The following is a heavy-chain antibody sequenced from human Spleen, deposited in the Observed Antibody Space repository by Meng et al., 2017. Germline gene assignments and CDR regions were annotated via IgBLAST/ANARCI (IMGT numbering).Heavy chain of an antibody. CDR3: ARIGYCSGGSCYFFDY. Sequence: GESLKISCAASGFTFSNYSMNWVRQAPGKGLEWVSSISSSSSYIHYADSVKGRFTISRDNAKNSLYLQMNSLRAEDTAVYYCARIGYCSGGSCYFFDYWGQGTLVTVSS. V-gene: IGHV3-21*01. CDR1: GFTFSNYS. J-gene: IGHJ4*02. D-gene: IGHD2-15*01. CDR2: ISSSSSYI.